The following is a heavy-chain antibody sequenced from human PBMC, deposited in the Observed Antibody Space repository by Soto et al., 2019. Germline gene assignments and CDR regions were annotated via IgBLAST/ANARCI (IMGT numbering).Heavy chain of an antibody. J-gene: IGHJ4*02. CDR1: GYTFTTYV. Sequence: QVQLVQSGAEVKKPGASVKVSCKASGYTFTTYVMHWVRQAPGQRLEWMGWINAGNGDTEYSQKFQGRVTITRDTFAGIAYMDLSSLRSEDTAVYYCASSFGDYIDYWGQGTLVTLSS. CDR2: INAGNGDT. D-gene: IGHD3-10*01. V-gene: IGHV1-3*01. CDR3: ASSFGDYIDY.